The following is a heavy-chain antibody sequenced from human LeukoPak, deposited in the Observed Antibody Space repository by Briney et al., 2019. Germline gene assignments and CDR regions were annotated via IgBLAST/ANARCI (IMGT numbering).Heavy chain of an antibody. D-gene: IGHD2-21*01. V-gene: IGHV3-23*01. CDR3: AKVISGADCFFDY. CDR2: INGGGSGT. Sequence: PGGSLRLSCAASGFTFSNHAMSWVRQAPGKGLEWVSAINGGGSGTFYADSVKGRFTISRDNSKNALYLQMNSLRAEDTAVYYCAKVISGADCFFDYWGQGTLVTVSS. CDR1: GFTFSNHA. J-gene: IGHJ4*02.